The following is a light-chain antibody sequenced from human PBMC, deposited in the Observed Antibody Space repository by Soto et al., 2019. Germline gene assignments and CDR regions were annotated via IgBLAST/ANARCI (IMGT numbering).Light chain of an antibody. Sequence: QSVLTQPPSVSGAPGQRVTISCTGSSSNIGAGYDVHWYHQLPGTAPKLLIYGNTNRPSGVPDRFSGSKSGTSASLAITGLQAEDEADYYCQSYDSSLSVVVFGGRTKLTVL. CDR3: QSYDSSLSVVV. V-gene: IGLV1-40*01. J-gene: IGLJ3*02. CDR1: SSNIGAGYD. CDR2: GNT.